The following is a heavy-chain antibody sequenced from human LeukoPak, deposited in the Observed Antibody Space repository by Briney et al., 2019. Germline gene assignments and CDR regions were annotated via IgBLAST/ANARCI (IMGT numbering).Heavy chain of an antibody. J-gene: IGHJ4*03. V-gene: IGHV4-59*01. CDR1: DGSLSSYY. Sequence: SETLPLTCSISDGSLSSYYWNWIRQSPGKGLEWIGHIHYSGSTHYNPSLQSRVSISIDTSKNHFSLKLRSVTAVDTAVYYCARWGHFDTSGYFVVDYWGQGTTVTVSS. D-gene: IGHD3-22*01. CDR3: ARWGHFDTSGYFVVDY. CDR2: IHYSGST.